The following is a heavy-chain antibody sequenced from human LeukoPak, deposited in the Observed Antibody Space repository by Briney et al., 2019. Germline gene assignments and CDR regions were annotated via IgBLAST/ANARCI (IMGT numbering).Heavy chain of an antibody. J-gene: IGHJ4*02. V-gene: IGHV3-23*01. CDR2: ISGSGGST. CDR3: AKGSGNGYGSGPFDY. CDR1: GFTFSSYA. D-gene: IGHD3-10*01. Sequence: GSLRLSCAASGFTFSSYAMSWVRQAPGKGLEWVSAISGSGGSTYYADSVKGRFTISRDNSKNTLYMQMNSLRAEDTALYYCAKGSGNGYGSGPFDYWGQGTLVTVSS.